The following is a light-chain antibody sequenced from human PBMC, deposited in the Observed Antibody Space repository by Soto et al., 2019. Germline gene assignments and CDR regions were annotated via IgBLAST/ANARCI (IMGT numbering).Light chain of an antibody. CDR1: QGISSY. V-gene: IGKV1-8*01. Sequence: AIRMNQSPSSLSASTGDRVTITCRASQGISSYLAWYQQKPGKAPKLLIYDASSLESGVPSRFSGSGSGTEFTLTISSLQPDDFATDYCQQYNSYSWTFGQGTKVDIK. CDR3: QQYNSYSWT. CDR2: DAS. J-gene: IGKJ1*01.